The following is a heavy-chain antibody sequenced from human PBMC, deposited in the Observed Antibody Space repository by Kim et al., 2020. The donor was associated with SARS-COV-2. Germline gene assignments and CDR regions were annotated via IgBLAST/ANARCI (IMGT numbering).Heavy chain of an antibody. CDR1: GASVSSGSVY. J-gene: IGHJ4*02. Sequence: SETLSLTCSVSGASVSSGSVYWTWIRQTPERGLEWIGYVYPSGTTNYHPSFKSRVTISLDTSRNLFSLNLTSVTAADTAVYYCARDRPVSGSVGYYLDFWGQGARVTVSS. CDR2: VYPSGTT. D-gene: IGHD3-22*01. CDR3: ARDRPVSGSVGYYLDF. V-gene: IGHV4-61*01.